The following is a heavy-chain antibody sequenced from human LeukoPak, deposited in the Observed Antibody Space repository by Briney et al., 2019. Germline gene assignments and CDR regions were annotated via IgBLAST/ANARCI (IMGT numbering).Heavy chain of an antibody. D-gene: IGHD6-19*01. J-gene: IGHJ4*02. V-gene: IGHV4-34*01. Sequence: SETLSLTCAVYGGSFSGYSWSWIRLPPGKGMEWIGEISHSGSTNSHPSLNRRIPISVAASTNKFSLYLSFVTAPAPAMSFCARERPVYRSGWYVYSDYWGEGRQVTVSS. CDR1: GGSFSGYS. CDR3: ARERPVYRSGWYVYSDY. CDR2: ISHSGST.